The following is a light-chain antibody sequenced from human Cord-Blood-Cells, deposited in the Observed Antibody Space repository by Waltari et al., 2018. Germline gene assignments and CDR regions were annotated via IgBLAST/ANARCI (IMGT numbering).Light chain of an antibody. CDR1: SSDVGSSNH. CDR3: CSYAGRSTFVV. V-gene: IGLV2-23*02. CDR2: GVS. J-gene: IGLJ2*01. Sequence: QSALPQPASASGAPGQSLTISCTRTSSDVGSSNHVSSYQQHPGKAPNRMSYGVSKRPSGFSNRFSGSKSGITASLTISGLQAEDEADYCCSYAGRSTFVVFGGGTKLTVL.